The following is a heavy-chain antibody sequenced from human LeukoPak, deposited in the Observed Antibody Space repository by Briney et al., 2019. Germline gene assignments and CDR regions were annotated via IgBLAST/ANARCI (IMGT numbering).Heavy chain of an antibody. D-gene: IGHD6-19*01. CDR2: ISGRSGAI. Sequence: PGGSLRLSCTASGFILSDSGFDWVRQAPGKGLEWVSVISGRSGAIFYADSVKGRFTISRDNSKNMLHLQVSSLRAEDTAVYYCAREGDRGVVVADYFDFWGQGTVVTVSS. CDR3: AREGDRGVVVADYFDF. V-gene: IGHV3-23*01. J-gene: IGHJ4*02. CDR1: GFILSDSG.